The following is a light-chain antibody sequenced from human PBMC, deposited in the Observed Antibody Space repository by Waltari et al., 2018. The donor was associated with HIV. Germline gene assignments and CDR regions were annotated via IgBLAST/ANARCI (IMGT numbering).Light chain of an antibody. Sequence: DIQLTHSPTPLAPSVDATFTITCRSSQTIGYYLNWYHQIPGRPPKLLSHSASTLQSGVPSRFTGSGSGTDFTLTISGLQREDFATYFCQQSYGTPPWTFGQGTRVEV. J-gene: IGKJ1*01. V-gene: IGKV1-39*01. CDR3: QQSYGTPPWT. CDR1: QTIGYY. CDR2: SAS.